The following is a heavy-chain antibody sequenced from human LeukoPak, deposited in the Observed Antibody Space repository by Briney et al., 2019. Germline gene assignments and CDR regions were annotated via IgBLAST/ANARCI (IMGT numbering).Heavy chain of an antibody. CDR2: IYSGANT. D-gene: IGHD6-13*01. CDR3: ALESAGTLRY. V-gene: IGHV3-66*01. CDR1: GFTVSSNY. J-gene: IGHJ4*02. Sequence: PGGSLRLSCTASGFTVSSNYMSWVRQAPGKGLEWVSVIYSGANTYYADSVKGRFTISGDNSRNTLHLQMNSLRAEDTAVYYCALESAGTLRYWGQGTLATVSS.